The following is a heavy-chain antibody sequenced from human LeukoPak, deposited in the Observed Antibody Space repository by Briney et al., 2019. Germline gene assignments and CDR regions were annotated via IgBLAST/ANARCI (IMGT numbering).Heavy chain of an antibody. CDR2: MCYSGST. V-gene: IGHV4-30-4*01. CDR3: ARDSPAGYIRGEEHYYYYIDV. J-gene: IGHJ6*03. D-gene: IGHD5-18*01. CDR1: GGSISSGDYY. Sequence: SETLSLTCTVSGGSISSGDYYWSWIRQPPGKGLEWIAYMCYSGSTYYNPSLKSRVTMSADTSKNQLSLKLSSVTAADTAVYYCARDSPAGYIRGEEHYYYYIDVWGKGTTVTVSS.